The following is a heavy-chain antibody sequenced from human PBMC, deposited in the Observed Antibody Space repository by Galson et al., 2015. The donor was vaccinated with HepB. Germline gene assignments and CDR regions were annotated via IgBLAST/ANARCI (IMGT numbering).Heavy chain of an antibody. D-gene: IGHD6-19*01. V-gene: IGHV3-49*03. CDR3: TRDISSSDWEVGYFDY. Sequence: LRLSYAASGFTFGDYAMSWFRQAPGKGLEWVGFIRSKAYGGTTEYAASVKGRFTISRDDSKSIAYLQMNSLKTEDTAVYYCTRDISSSDWEVGYFDYWGQGTLVTVSS. CDR1: GFTFGDYA. CDR2: IRSKAYGGTT. J-gene: IGHJ4*02.